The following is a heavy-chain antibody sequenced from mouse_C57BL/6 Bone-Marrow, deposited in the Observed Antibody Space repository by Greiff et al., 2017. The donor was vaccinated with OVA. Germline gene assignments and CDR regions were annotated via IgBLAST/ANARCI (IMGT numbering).Heavy chain of an antibody. CDR2: IDPETGGT. Sequence: VNLVESGAELVRPGASVTLSCKASGYTFTDYEMHWVKQTPVHGLEWIGAIDPETGGTAYNQKFKGKAILTADKSSSTAYMELRSLTSEDSAVYYCTRGPLLLDYWGQGTTLTVSS. D-gene: IGHD2-1*01. CDR3: TRGPLLLDY. V-gene: IGHV1-15*01. CDR1: GYTFTDYE. J-gene: IGHJ2*01.